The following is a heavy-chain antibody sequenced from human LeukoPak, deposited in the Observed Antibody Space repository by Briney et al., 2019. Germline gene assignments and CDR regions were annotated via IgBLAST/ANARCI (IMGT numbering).Heavy chain of an antibody. D-gene: IGHD5-18*01. CDR3: ARGSVYSYGFNYFDY. CDR1: GYTFTGYY. CDR2: INPNSGGT. V-gene: IGHV1-2*02. Sequence: ASVKVSCKASGYTFTGYYMHWVRQAPGQGLEWMGWINPNSGGTNYAQKFQGRVTMTRDTSISTAYMELSRLRSDDTAVYYCARGSVYSYGFNYFDYWGQGTLVTVSS. J-gene: IGHJ4*02.